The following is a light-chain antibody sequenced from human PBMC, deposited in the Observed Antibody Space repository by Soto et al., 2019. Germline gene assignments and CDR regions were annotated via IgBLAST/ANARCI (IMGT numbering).Light chain of an antibody. Sequence: QSVLTQPPSASGTPGQRVTISCSGSSSNIGSKSVNWYQQVPGTAPRLLIYRNNQRPSGVPDRFSGSKSGSSASLAISGLQSQDEADYYCSSYTSSSTLVFGGRTKLTVL. V-gene: IGLV1-44*01. CDR2: RNN. CDR1: SSNIGSKS. CDR3: SSYTSSSTLV. J-gene: IGLJ2*01.